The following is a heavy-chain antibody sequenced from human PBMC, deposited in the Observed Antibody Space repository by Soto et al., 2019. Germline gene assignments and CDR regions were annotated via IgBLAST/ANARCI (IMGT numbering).Heavy chain of an antibody. V-gene: IGHV4-39*01. CDR3: ARHFGMLPNFDY. Sequence: QLQLQESGPGLVKPSETLSLTCNVSGGSITRTSYYWGWIRQPPGKGLEWIGTIYYSGSTYYNPSIKGRVSISVETSKNPFSLRLSSVTAADTAVYYCARHFGMLPNFDYWGQGALVTVSS. J-gene: IGHJ4*02. CDR2: IYYSGST. D-gene: IGHD3-3*01. CDR1: GGSITRTSYY.